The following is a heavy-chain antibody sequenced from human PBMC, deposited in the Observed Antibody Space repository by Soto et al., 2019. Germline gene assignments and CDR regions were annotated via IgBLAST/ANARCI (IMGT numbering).Heavy chain of an antibody. Sequence: SQTLSLTXAISGDSVSTNSATWDWIRQSPSRGLEWLGRTYYRSKWYNDYAVSVKGRITINPDTSNNQLSLQLNSVTPDDTAVYFWQRLKGNSCLDSGGRETLAPVSS. V-gene: IGHV6-1*01. CDR1: GDSVSTNSAT. J-gene: IGHJ5*01. CDR3: QRLKGNSCLDS. CDR2: TYYRSKWYN.